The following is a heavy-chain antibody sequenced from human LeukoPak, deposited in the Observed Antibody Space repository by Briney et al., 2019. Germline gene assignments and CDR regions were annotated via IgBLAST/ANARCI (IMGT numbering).Heavy chain of an antibody. Sequence: PGGSLGLSCAASGLTYHNTRMHWIRQAPGKGLVWVSRIVSDGITTTYADSVKGRFTISRDNAKNTLYLRMNSLRADDTAVYYCAADGEYAFLVWGQGTMVTVSS. D-gene: IGHD2/OR15-2a*01. CDR3: AADGEYAFLV. V-gene: IGHV3-74*01. CDR1: GLTYHNTR. J-gene: IGHJ3*01. CDR2: IVSDGITT.